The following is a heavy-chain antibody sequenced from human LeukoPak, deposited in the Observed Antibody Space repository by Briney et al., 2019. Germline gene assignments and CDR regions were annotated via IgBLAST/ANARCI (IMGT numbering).Heavy chain of an antibody. Sequence: GGSLRLSCAASGVTFSVHSMTWVRQAPGKGLEWVSSISGSGKNIYYGDSVKGPFTISRVTSKITLSMQMNSLRAEYTAVYYSAKDWEAVSNTPTGIDYWGQGTLVTVSS. D-gene: IGHD5/OR15-5a*01. CDR2: ISGSGKNI. J-gene: IGHJ4*02. CDR3: AKDWEAVSNTPTGIDY. CDR1: GVTFSVHS. V-gene: IGHV3-23*01.